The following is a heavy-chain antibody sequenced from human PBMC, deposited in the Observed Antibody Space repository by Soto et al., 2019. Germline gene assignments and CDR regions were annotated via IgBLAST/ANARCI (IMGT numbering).Heavy chain of an antibody. Sequence: SETLSLTCTVSGGSISSSSYYWGWIRQPPGKGLEWIGSIYYSGSTYYNPSLKSRVTISVDTSKNQFSLKLSSVTAADTAVYYCARTYYDYIWGSYRIERYYYYYMDVWGKGTTVTVSS. V-gene: IGHV4-39*01. CDR1: GGSISSSSYY. CDR2: IYYSGST. D-gene: IGHD3-16*02. CDR3: ARTYYDYIWGSYRIERYYYYYMDV. J-gene: IGHJ6*03.